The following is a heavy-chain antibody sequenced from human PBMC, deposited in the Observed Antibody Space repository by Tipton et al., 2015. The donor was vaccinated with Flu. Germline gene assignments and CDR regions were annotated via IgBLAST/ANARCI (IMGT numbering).Heavy chain of an antibody. CDR3: ARVTYYYDSSGYRAVYYFDY. J-gene: IGHJ4*02. CDR2: IWYDGSNK. Sequence: SLRLSCAASGFIFSTYGMHWVRQAPGKGLEWVAVIWYDGSNKYYADSVKGRFTISRDNSKNTVYLQMNSLRAEDTAVYYCARVTYYYDSSGYRAVYYFDYWGQGTLVTVS. V-gene: IGHV3-33*01. CDR1: GFIFSTYG. D-gene: IGHD3-22*01.